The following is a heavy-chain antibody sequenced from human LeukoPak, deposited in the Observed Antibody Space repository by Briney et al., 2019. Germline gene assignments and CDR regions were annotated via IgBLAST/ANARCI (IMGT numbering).Heavy chain of an antibody. J-gene: IGHJ5*02. V-gene: IGHV4-59*01. Sequence: SETLSLTCTVSGGSISSYYWSWIRRPPGKGLEWIGYIYYSGSTNYNPSLKSRVTISVDTSKNQFSLKLTSVTAADTAVYFCARGGYYGSGNDFRFDPWGQGTLVTVSS. CDR2: IYYSGST. CDR1: GGSISSYY. D-gene: IGHD3-10*01. CDR3: ARGGYYGSGNDFRFDP.